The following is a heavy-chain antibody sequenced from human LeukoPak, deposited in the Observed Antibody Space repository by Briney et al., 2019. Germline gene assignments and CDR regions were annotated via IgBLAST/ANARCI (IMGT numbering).Heavy chain of an antibody. V-gene: IGHV1-8*01. CDR2: VNPNSGTT. CDR3: ARGAQYYYGSATYMYYFDY. Sequence: ASVKVSCKASGYTFNNYDINWVRQATGQGLEWMGWVNPNSGTTTYAPKFQGRVTMTIDTSRNTAYLELSSLRSEDTAVYYCARGAQYYYGSATYMYYFDYWGHGNLVTASS. CDR1: GYTFNNYD. D-gene: IGHD3-10*01. J-gene: IGHJ4*01.